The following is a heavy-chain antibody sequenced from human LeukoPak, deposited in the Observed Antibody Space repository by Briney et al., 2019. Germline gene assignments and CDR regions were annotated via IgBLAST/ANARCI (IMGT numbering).Heavy chain of an antibody. CDR1: GYTFTGYY. V-gene: IGHV1-2*02. D-gene: IGHD3-22*01. CDR3: ARVDYYDSSGYYDNDY. CDR2: INPNSGGT. Sequence: ASEKLSCKASGYTFTGYYMHWVRRAPGQGLEWMGWINPNSGGTNYAQKFQGRVTMTRDTSISTAYMELSRLRSDDTAVYYCARVDYYDSSGYYDNDYWGQGTLVTVST. J-gene: IGHJ4*02.